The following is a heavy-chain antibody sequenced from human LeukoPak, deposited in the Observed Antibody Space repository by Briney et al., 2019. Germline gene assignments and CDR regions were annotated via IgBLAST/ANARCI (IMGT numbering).Heavy chain of an antibody. CDR1: AGSISTYY. CDR2: ICASGST. Sequence: SETLSLTCTVSAGSISTYYWNWIRQPAGKGLEWIGRICASGSTNYNPSLRSRVTISVDKSKNQISLNLSSVTAADTALYYCARGPFQAAGAFDYWGQGTLVTVSS. CDR3: ARGPFQAAGAFDY. V-gene: IGHV4-4*07. D-gene: IGHD6-13*01. J-gene: IGHJ4*02.